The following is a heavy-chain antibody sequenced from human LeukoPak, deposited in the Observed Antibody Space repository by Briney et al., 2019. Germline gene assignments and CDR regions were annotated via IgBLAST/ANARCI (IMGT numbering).Heavy chain of an antibody. D-gene: IGHD6-13*01. V-gene: IGHV1-18*01. CDR3: ARMGAAVLYYYYYMDV. CDR2: ISAYNGNT. Sequence: ASVKVSCKASGYTFTSYGISWVRQAPGQGLEWMAWISAYNGNTNYAQKLQGRVTMTTDTSTSTAYMELRSLRSDDTAVYYCARMGAAVLYYYYYMDVWGKGTTVTVSS. J-gene: IGHJ6*03. CDR1: GYTFTSYG.